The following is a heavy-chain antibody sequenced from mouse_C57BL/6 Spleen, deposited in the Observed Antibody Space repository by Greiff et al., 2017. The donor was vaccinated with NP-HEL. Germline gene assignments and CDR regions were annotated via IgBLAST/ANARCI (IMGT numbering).Heavy chain of an antibody. J-gene: IGHJ1*03. Sequence: VMLVESGPGLVQPSQSLSITCTVSGFSLTSYGVHWVRQSPGKGLEWLGVIWSGGSTDYNAAFISRLSISKDNSKSQVFFKMNSLQADDTAIYYCARNPGWYFDVWGTGTTVTVSS. V-gene: IGHV2-2*01. CDR3: ARNPGWYFDV. CDR1: GFSLTSYG. CDR2: IWSGGST.